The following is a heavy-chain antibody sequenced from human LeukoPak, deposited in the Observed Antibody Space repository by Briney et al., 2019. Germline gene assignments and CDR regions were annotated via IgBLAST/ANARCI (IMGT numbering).Heavy chain of an antibody. J-gene: IGHJ6*02. CDR1: GYTFTSYD. Sequence: ASVKVSCKASGYTFTSYDINWVRQATGQGLEWMGWMNPNSGNTGYAQKFQGRVTMTRNTSISTAYMELSSLRSEDTAVYYCACHEPDSTCYYYYGMDVWAKGPRSPSP. V-gene: IGHV1-8*01. D-gene: IGHD1-14*01. CDR3: ACHEPDSTCYYYYGMDV. CDR2: MNPNSGNT.